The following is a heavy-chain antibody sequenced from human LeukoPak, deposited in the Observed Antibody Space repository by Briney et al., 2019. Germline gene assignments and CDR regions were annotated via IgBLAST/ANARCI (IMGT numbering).Heavy chain of an antibody. J-gene: IGHJ5*02. CDR2: VSYRGDT. Sequence: SETLSLTCAVSGGSISINDYFWAWIRQSPGKGLEWIGSVSYRGDTYYNPSLQSRVTISVDTPKNQFSLRLNSVTAADTALYYCARDSLRIQSGTTPWGQGTLVTVSS. CDR3: ARDSLRIQSGTTP. V-gene: IGHV4-39*07. CDR1: GGSISINDYF. D-gene: IGHD1-1*01.